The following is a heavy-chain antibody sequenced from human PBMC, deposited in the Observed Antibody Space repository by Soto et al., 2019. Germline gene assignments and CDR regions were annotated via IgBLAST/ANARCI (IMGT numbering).Heavy chain of an antibody. CDR2: IYYSGST. D-gene: IGHD4-4*01. Sequence: QLQLQESGPGLVKPSETLSLTCTVSGGSISSSSYYWGWIRQPPGKGLEWIGSIYYSGSTYYNPSLKSRVTISVDTSKNQFSLKLSSVTAADTAVYYCARHDYSIGYYYYGMDVWGQGTTVTVSS. V-gene: IGHV4-39*01. CDR3: ARHDYSIGYYYYGMDV. J-gene: IGHJ6*02. CDR1: GGSISSSSYY.